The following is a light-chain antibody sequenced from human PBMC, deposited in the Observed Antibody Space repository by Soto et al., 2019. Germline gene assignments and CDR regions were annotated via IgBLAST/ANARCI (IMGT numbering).Light chain of an antibody. CDR1: SSDVGGYNS. CDR2: DVS. V-gene: IGLV2-14*01. CDR3: SSYTSSSTVV. J-gene: IGLJ2*01. Sequence: QSDLTQPASVSGSPGQSITISCTGSSSDVGGYNSVSWYQQHPGKAPKLMIYDVSNRPSGVSNRFSGSKSGNTASLTISGLQAEDEADYYCSSYTSSSTVVFGGGTKVTVL.